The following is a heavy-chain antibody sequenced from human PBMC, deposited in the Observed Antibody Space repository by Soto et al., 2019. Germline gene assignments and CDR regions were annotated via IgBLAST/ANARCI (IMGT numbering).Heavy chain of an antibody. J-gene: IGHJ5*02. Sequence: SQPLSLTCAISRYRFSTNSVTCTWIPQSPSRGLEWLGRTYYRSKWYNDYAVSVKSRITITPDTSKNQFSLQLNSVTPDDTAAYYCAKGGPTFLNWFGPWGQGALVTV. CDR3: AKGGPTFLNWFGP. V-gene: IGHV6-1*01. CDR2: TYYRSKWYN. D-gene: IGHD5-12*01. CDR1: RYRFSTNSVT.